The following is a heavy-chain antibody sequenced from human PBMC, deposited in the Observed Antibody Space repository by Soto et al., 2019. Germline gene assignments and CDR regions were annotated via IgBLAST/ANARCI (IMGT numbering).Heavy chain of an antibody. Sequence: PSETLALTCAVYGGSISSSNWCSWVRQSPGKGLEWIGEIYQSGSTNYNPSLKSRVTISVDKSKNQFSLKLSSVTAADTAVYYCARCIAAAGPIDYWGQGTLVTVSS. CDR1: GGSISSSNW. J-gene: IGHJ4*02. D-gene: IGHD6-13*01. V-gene: IGHV4-4*02. CDR3: ARCIAAAGPIDY. CDR2: IYQSGST.